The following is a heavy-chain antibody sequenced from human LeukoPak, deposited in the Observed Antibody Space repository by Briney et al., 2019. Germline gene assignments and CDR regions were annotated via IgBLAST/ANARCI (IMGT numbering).Heavy chain of an antibody. J-gene: IGHJ3*02. D-gene: IGHD1-26*01. Sequence: GGSLRLSCAASGFTFSSYSMNWVRQAPGKGLEWVSYISSSSTIYYADSVKGRFTISRDNAKNSLYLQMNSLRAEDTAVYYCARDSRRSDAFDIWGQGTMVTVSS. CDR1: GFTFSSYS. V-gene: IGHV3-48*01. CDR2: ISSSSTI. CDR3: ARDSRRSDAFDI.